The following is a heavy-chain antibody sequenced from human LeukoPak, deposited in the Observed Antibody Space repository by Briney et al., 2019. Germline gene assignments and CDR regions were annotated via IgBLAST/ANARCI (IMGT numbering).Heavy chain of an antibody. CDR2: IYYSGST. CDR1: GGSISSYY. J-gene: IGHJ4*02. Sequence: SETLSLTCTVSGGSISSYYWSWIRRPPGKGLGWIGYIYYSGSTNYNPSLKSRVTISVDTSKNQFSLKLSSVTAADTAVYYCARADSGWYAEFDYWGQGTLVTVSS. V-gene: IGHV4-59*01. CDR3: ARADSGWYAEFDY. D-gene: IGHD6-19*01.